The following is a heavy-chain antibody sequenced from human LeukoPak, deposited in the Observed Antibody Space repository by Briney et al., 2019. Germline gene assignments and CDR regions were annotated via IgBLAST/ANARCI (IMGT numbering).Heavy chain of an antibody. V-gene: IGHV3-30*04. CDR3: AELGITMIGGV. J-gene: IGHJ6*04. CDR1: GFTFSSCA. CDR2: MSYHGSNI. D-gene: IGHD3-10*02. Sequence: GRSLRLSCAASGFTFSSCAMHWVRQAPGKGLEWVALMSYHGSNIQYADSVKGRFTISRDNAKNSLYLQMNSLRAEDTAVYYCAELGITMIGGVWGKGTTVTISS.